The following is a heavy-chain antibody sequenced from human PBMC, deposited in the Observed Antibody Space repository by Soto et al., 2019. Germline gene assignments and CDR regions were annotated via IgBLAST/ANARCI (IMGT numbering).Heavy chain of an antibody. J-gene: IGHJ6*02. D-gene: IGHD3-10*01. CDR2: IYYSGST. CDR3: ARFYGSGSGYGMDV. V-gene: IGHV4-30-4*01. Sequence: SETLSLTCTVSGGSISSGDYYWSWISQPPGKGLEWIGYIYYSGSTYYNPSLKSRVTISVDTSKNQFSLKLSSVTAADTAVYYCARFYGSGSGYGMDVWGQGTTVTVSS. CDR1: GGSISSGDYY.